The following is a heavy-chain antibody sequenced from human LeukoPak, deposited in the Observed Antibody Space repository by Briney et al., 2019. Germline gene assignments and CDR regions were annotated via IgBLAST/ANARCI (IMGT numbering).Heavy chain of an antibody. J-gene: IGHJ4*02. V-gene: IGHV3-23*01. CDR1: GFTFSSYA. CDR2: ISGSGGST. D-gene: IGHD3-10*01. CDR3: AKLSTYYFGSGSYSLLDY. Sequence: GGSLRLSCAASGFTFSSYAMSWVRQAPGKGLEWVSAISGSGGSTYYADSVKGRFTISRDKSKNTLYLQMNSLRAEDTAVYYCAKLSTYYFGSGSYSLLDYWGQGTLVTVSS.